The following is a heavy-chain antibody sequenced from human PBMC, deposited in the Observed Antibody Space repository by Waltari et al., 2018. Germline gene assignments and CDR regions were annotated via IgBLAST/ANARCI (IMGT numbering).Heavy chain of an antibody. D-gene: IGHD3-16*02. CDR3: ARREHDYDYVGGSYRRVIDTFDI. Sequence: EVRLVQSGAEVKKPGESLKISCKGSGDKFSTYWLGWVRKMPGKGLEWMGIIYVGDSETRYSPSFRGQVTMSADKSITTAYLQWSSLKASDTAMYYCARREHDYDYVGGSYRRVIDTFDIWGQGTRVTVSS. V-gene: IGHV5-51*03. CDR2: IYVGDSET. CDR1: GDKFSTYW. J-gene: IGHJ3*02.